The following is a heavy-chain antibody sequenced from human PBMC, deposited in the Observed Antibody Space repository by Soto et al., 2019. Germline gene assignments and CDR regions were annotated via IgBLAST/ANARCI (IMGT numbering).Heavy chain of an antibody. Sequence: GGSLRLSCAASGFTFSSYAMSWVRQAPGKGLEWVSAISGSGGSTYYADSVKGRFTISRDNSKNTLYLQMNSLRAEDTAVYYCARTVREHIFGVSHYYGMDVWGQGTTVTVSS. V-gene: IGHV3-23*01. CDR2: ISGSGGST. CDR1: GFTFSSYA. J-gene: IGHJ6*02. D-gene: IGHD3-16*01. CDR3: ARTVREHIFGVSHYYGMDV.